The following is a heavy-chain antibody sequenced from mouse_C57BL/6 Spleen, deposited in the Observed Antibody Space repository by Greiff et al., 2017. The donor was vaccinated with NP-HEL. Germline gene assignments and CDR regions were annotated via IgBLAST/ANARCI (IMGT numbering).Heavy chain of an antibody. V-gene: IGHV7-3*01. D-gene: IGHD2-4*01. CDR3: ARWGDYDGFAY. CDR2: IRNKANGYTT. J-gene: IGHJ3*01. CDR1: GFTFTAYY. Sequence: EVKVVESGGGLVQPGGSLSLSCAASGFTFTAYYMSFVRQPPGTALEWLGFIRNKANGYTTEYSASVKGRFTISRDNSQCILYLQMNALRAEDSATYYCARWGDYDGFAYWGQGTLVTVSA.